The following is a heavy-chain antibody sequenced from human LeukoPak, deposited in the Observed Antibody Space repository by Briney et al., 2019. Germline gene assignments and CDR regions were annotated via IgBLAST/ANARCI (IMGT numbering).Heavy chain of an antibody. D-gene: IGHD5-18*01. CDR1: GGSISSYY. J-gene: IGHJ2*01. CDR3: ARHKGYSYGYWYFDL. CDR2: IYYSGST. V-gene: IGHV4-59*08. Sequence: SETLSLTCTVSGGSISSYYWSWIRQPPGKGLEWIGYIYYSGSTNYNPSLKSRVTISVDTSKNQFSLKLSSVTAADTAVYYCARHKGYSYGYWYFDLWGRGTLVTVSS.